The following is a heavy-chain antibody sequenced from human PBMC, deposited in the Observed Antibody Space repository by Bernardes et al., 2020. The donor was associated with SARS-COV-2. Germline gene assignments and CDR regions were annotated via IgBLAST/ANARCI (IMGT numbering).Heavy chain of an antibody. CDR2: INGDGSRT. J-gene: IGHJ4*02. Sequence: GGSLRLSCAASGFTFRSYWMHWVRQAPGKGLMWVSRINGDGSRTTYADSVKGRFTISRDNTKNTLYLQMNSLRAEDTAVYYCVRGPSDGHGRFEYWGQGTLVTVSS. CDR1: GFTFRSYW. CDR3: VRGPSDGHGRFEY. V-gene: IGHV3-74*01.